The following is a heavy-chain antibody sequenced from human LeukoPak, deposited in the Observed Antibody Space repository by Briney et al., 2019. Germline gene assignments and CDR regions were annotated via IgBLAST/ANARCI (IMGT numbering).Heavy chain of an antibody. CDR1: GDSVSSNSAT. CDR2: TYYRSNWYN. CDR3: ARDLAGFGGYSYGMVDY. V-gene: IGHV6-1*01. Sequence: SQTLSLTCAISGDSVSSNSATWNWIRQSPSRGLEWLGRTYYRSNWYNDYAESVKGRITIHPDTSKNRFSLQLNSVTPEDTAVYYCARDLAGFGGYSYGMVDYWGQGTLVTVSS. D-gene: IGHD5-18*01. J-gene: IGHJ4*02.